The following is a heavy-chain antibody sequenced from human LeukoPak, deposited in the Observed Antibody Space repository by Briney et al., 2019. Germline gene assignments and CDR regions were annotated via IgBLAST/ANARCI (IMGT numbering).Heavy chain of an antibody. J-gene: IGHJ4*02. CDR2: FDPEDGET. CDR3: ATDSDYGDYEGYFDY. Sequence: ASVKVSCKVSGYTLTELSVHWVRQAPGKGLEWMGGFDPEDGETIYAQKFQGRVTMTEDTSTDTAYMELSSLRSEDTAVYYCATDSDYGDYEGYFDYWGQGTLVTVSS. V-gene: IGHV1-24*01. CDR1: GYTLTELS. D-gene: IGHD4-17*01.